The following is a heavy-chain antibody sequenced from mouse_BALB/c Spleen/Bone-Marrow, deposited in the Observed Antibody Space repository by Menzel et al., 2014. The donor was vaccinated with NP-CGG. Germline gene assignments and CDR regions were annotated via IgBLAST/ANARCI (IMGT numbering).Heavy chain of an antibody. J-gene: IGHJ1*01. CDR1: GFDFSRYW. CDR3: AKANWDVSGYFDV. V-gene: IGHV4-1*02. Sequence: DVMLVESGGGLVQPGGSLKLSCAASGFDFSRYWMSWVRQAPGKGLEWIGEINPDSSTINYTPSLKDKFIISRDNAKNTLYLQMSKVRSEDTALYYCAKANWDVSGYFDVWGAGTTVTVSS. CDR2: INPDSSTI. D-gene: IGHD4-1*01.